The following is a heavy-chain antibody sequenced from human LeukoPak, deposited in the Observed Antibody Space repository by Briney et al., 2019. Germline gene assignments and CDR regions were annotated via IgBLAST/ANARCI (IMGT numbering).Heavy chain of an antibody. Sequence: SVKVSCKASGGTFSSCAISWVRQAPGQGLEWMGRIIPILGIANYAQKFQGRVTITADKSTSTAYMELSSLRSEDTAVYYCVRNLYCSSTSCYLDYWGQGTLVTVSS. CDR1: GGTFSSCA. CDR2: IIPILGIA. D-gene: IGHD2-2*01. V-gene: IGHV1-69*04. CDR3: VRNLYCSSTSCYLDY. J-gene: IGHJ4*02.